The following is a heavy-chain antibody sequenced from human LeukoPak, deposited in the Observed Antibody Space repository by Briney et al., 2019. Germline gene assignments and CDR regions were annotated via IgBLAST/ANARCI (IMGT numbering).Heavy chain of an antibody. D-gene: IGHD1-1*01. CDR2: TYYRSKWYT. J-gene: IGHJ4*02. CDR3: ARSTGPIDY. V-gene: IGHV6-1*01. CDR1: GDSVSSNSAA. Sequence: SQTLSLTCAISGDSVSSNSAAWNWIRQSPSRGLEWLGRTYYRSKWYTYYAVSVKSRVSINRDTSKNQISLQLNSVTPEDTAVYYCARSTGPIDYWGQGTLVTVSS.